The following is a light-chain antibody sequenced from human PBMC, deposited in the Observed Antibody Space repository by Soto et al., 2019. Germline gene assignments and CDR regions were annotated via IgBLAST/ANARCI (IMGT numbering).Light chain of an antibody. Sequence: QSVLTQPPSVSAAPGQRVTISCSGSSSNIGNNPVSWYQHLPGTAPKLLIYDNNKRPSGIPDRISGSKSGTSATLGITGLQTGDEADYYCGAWDNSLSAVVFGGGTKVTVL. CDR3: GAWDNSLSAVV. V-gene: IGLV1-51*01. CDR1: SSNIGNNP. CDR2: DNN. J-gene: IGLJ2*01.